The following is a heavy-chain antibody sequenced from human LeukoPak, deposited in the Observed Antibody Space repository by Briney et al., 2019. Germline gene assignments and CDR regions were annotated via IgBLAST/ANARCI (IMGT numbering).Heavy chain of an antibody. CDR2: IYYGENT. CDR3: ASSNSYGHEGYFDY. CDR1: GGSISSGPYY. V-gene: IGHV4-39*01. D-gene: IGHD5-18*01. J-gene: IGHJ4*02. Sequence: SETLSLTCTVSGGSISSGPYYWGWIRQPPGKGLEWIGNIYYGENTYYNPSLKSRVTTSIDTSKNQFYLKLSSLTAADTAVYYCASSNSYGHEGYFDYWGQGTLVTVSS.